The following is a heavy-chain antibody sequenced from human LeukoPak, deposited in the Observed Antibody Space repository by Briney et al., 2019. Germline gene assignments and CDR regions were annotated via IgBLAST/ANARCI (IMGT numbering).Heavy chain of an antibody. D-gene: IGHD1-26*01. J-gene: IGHJ4*02. CDR2: ITGSGGST. Sequence: ETLSLTCTVSGGSISSYYWSWIRQPPGKGLEWVSGITGSGGSTYHAESVKGRFTISRDNSKNTLYLQMNSLRAEDTAVYYCATRPPSETYFGVLDYWGQGTLVTVSS. V-gene: IGHV3-23*01. CDR3: ATRPPSETYFGVLDY. CDR1: GGSISSYY.